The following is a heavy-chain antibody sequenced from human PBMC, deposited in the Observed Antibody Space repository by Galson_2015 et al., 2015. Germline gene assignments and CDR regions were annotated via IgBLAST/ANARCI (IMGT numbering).Heavy chain of an antibody. Sequence: ETLSLTCTVSGGSVSSGSYYWSWIRQPPGKGLEWIGYIYYSGSTNYNPSLKSRVTISVDTSKNQFSLKLSSVTAADTAVYYCARALRGKSYNWNYHSYYYYMDVWGKGTTVTVSS. D-gene: IGHD1-7*01. CDR2: IYYSGST. CDR1: GGSVSSGSYY. V-gene: IGHV4-61*01. J-gene: IGHJ6*03. CDR3: ARALRGKSYNWNYHSYYYYMDV.